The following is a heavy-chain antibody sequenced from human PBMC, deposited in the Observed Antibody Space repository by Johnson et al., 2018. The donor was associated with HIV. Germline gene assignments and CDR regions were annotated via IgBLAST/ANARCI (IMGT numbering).Heavy chain of an antibody. V-gene: IGHV3-11*04. D-gene: IGHD4-23*01. CDR1: GFSFSDYY. CDR2: ISSSGSTI. Sequence: QVQLVESGGGLVKPGGSLRLSCAASGFSFSDYYMTWIRQAPGKGLEWVSYISSSGSTIYYADSVKGRFTISRDNAKNSLYLQVNSLRAEDTAVFYCARASLARGGKIRAFDIWGQGTMVTVSS. CDR3: ARASLARGGKIRAFDI. J-gene: IGHJ3*02.